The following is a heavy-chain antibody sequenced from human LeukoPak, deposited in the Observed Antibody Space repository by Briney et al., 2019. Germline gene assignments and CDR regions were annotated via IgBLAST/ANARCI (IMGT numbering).Heavy chain of an antibody. Sequence: PSETLSLTCTVSGDSIGTYYWSWIRRPPGKGLEWIGHVYYAGITDYNPSLQSRVTTSVDPSRNQLSLKLNSVTAADTAVYYCARQGYKSGWYPTFDFWGPGTQVIVSS. CDR3: ARQGYKSGWYPTFDF. V-gene: IGHV4-59*01. J-gene: IGHJ4*02. CDR1: GDSIGTYY. CDR2: VYYAGIT. D-gene: IGHD6-19*01.